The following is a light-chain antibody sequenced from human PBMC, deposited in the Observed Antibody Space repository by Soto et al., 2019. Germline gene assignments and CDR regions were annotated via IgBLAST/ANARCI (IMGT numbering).Light chain of an antibody. CDR1: QSISRY. Sequence: IQLTQSPSSLSASVGARVTITCRASQSISRYLNWYQQKPGKAPKLLIYAASSLQSGVPSRFSGSGSGTDFTLTISSLQPEDFATYYCQQSYSTPQLTFGGGTKVDIK. V-gene: IGKV1-39*01. CDR2: AAS. CDR3: QQSYSTPQLT. J-gene: IGKJ4*01.